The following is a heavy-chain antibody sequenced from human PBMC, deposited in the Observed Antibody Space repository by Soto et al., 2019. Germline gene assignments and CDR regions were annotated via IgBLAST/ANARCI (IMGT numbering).Heavy chain of an antibody. CDR1: GYTFTSYG. D-gene: IGHD3-3*01. CDR3: ARARTGVRFWAGFSPEPGYHRMDV. V-gene: IGHV1-18*01. J-gene: IGHJ6*02. Sequence: ASVKVSCKASGYTFTSYGISWVRQAPGQGLEWMGWISAYNGNTNYAQKLQGRVTMTTDTSTSTAYMELRSLRSDDTAVDYCARARTGVRFWAGFSPEPGYHRMDVWRQGTTVTASS. CDR2: ISAYNGNT.